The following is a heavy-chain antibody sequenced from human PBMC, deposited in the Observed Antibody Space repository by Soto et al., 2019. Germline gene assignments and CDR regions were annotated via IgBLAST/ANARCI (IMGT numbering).Heavy chain of an antibody. CDR1: GFTFSDYY. V-gene: IGHV3-11*01. D-gene: IGHD6-13*01. Sequence: PGGSLRLSCAASGFTFSDYYMSWIRQAPGKGLEWGSYISSSGSTIYYADSVKGRFTISRDNAKNSLYLQMNSLRAEDTAVYYCARERGISSSWHPTVGWFDPWGQGTLVTVSS. CDR2: ISSSGSTI. CDR3: ARERGISSSWHPTVGWFDP. J-gene: IGHJ5*02.